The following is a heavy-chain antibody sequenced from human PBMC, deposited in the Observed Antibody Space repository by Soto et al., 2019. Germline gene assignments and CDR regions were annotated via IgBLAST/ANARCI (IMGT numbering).Heavy chain of an antibody. J-gene: IGHJ4*02. D-gene: IGHD2-2*01. CDR3: AREGPPAHY. CDR2: ISGYNGNT. Sequence: ASVKVSCKASGYTFTKYGISWVRQAPGQGLEWMGWISGYNGNTNYAQKYQGRITMTIDTSTTTAYMELGSLTSDDTAVYYCAREGPPAHYWGQGTLVTVSS. V-gene: IGHV1-18*01. CDR1: GYTFTKYG.